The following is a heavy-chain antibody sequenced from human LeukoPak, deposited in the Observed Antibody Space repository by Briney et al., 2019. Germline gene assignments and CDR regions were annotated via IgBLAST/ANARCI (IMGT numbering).Heavy chain of an antibody. CDR2: ISGSGGST. D-gene: IGHD2-15*01. V-gene: IGHV3-23*01. CDR3: AKEGFYCSGGSCYPDY. J-gene: IGHJ4*02. Sequence: GGSLRLSCAASGCTFSSYAMSWVRQAPGKGLEWISAISGSGGSTYYADSVKGRFTISRDNSKNTLYLQMNSLRAEDTAVYYCAKEGFYCSGGSCYPDYWGQGTLVTVSS. CDR1: GCTFSSYA.